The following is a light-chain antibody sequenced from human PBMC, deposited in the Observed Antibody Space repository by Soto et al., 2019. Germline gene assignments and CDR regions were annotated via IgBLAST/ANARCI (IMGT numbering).Light chain of an antibody. CDR2: GAS. Sequence: DIHTPASPSSLSPSIGDIVSSTCXASQDISNFLNWYQQKPGKAPNLLIYGASNLETGVPSRFSGSGSGTDFTFTISGLQPEDIATYYCRQYDDLPPTFGQGTRLEI. CDR3: RQYDDLPPT. J-gene: IGKJ5*01. V-gene: IGKV1-33*01. CDR1: QDISNF.